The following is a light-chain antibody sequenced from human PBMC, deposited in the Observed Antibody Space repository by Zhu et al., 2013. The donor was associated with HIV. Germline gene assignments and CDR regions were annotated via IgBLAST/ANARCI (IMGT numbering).Light chain of an antibody. V-gene: IGKV3-20*01. CDR3: QQYGTAPWT. Sequence: EIVLTQSPGTLSLSPGERATLSCRASQSVTNSYLAWYQQKPGQAPRLLIYGASVRATGVPPRFSGSGSGTDFTLTISRLEPEDFAVYYCQQYGTAPWTFGQGTKVEI. J-gene: IGKJ1*01. CDR2: GAS. CDR1: QSVTNSY.